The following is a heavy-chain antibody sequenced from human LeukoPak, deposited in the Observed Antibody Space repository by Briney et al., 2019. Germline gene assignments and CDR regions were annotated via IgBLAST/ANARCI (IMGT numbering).Heavy chain of an antibody. V-gene: IGHV1-69*04. CDR1: GYTFTSYG. D-gene: IGHD4-11*01. CDR2: IIPILGIA. Sequence: SVKVSCKASGYTFTSYGISWVRQAPGQGLEWMGRIIPILGIANYAQKFQGRVTITADKSTSTAYMELSSLRSEDTAVYYCARLQSNLPDYWGQGTLVTVSS. CDR3: ARLQSNLPDY. J-gene: IGHJ4*02.